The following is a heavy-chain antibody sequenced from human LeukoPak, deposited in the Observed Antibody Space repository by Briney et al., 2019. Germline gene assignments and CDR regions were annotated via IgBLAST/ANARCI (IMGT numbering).Heavy chain of an antibody. CDR1: SYTFTSYG. CDR2: ISGYNGNT. V-gene: IGHV1-18*01. D-gene: IGHD3-9*01. J-gene: IGHJ4*02. Sequence: ASVKVSCKASSYTFTSYGISWVRQAPGQGLEWMGWISGYNGNTNYAQKLQGRVTMTTDTSTSTAYMELRSLRSDDTAVYYCARGDYDILTGYYTIRDYWGQGTLVTVSS. CDR3: ARGDYDILTGYYTIRDY.